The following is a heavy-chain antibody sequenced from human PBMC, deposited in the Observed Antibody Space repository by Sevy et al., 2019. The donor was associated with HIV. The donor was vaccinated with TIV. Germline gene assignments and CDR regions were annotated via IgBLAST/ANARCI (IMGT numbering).Heavy chain of an antibody. CDR2: VSSSTNYI. J-gene: IGHJ4*02. D-gene: IGHD3-9*01. V-gene: IGHV3-21*01. CDR3: ASEILTGRDS. Sequence: GGSLRLSCAASGFTFSSYSMNWVRQAPGKGLEWVSSVSSSTNYIYHADSVKGRFTISRDNAKNSLYLQMNSLRAEDTAVYYCASEILTGRDSWGQRTLVTVSS. CDR1: GFTFSSYS.